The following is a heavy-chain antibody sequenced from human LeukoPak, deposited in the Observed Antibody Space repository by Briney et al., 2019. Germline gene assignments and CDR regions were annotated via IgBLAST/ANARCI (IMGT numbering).Heavy chain of an antibody. CDR1: GFTFSSYA. D-gene: IGHD3-3*01. V-gene: IGHV3-30-3*01. J-gene: IGHJ6*02. CDR3: ARDSTYYDFWSGYLPLYYGMDV. CDR2: ISYDGSNK. Sequence: GGSLRLSCAASGFTFSSYAMHWVRQAPGKGLEWVAVISYDGSNKYYADSVKGRFTISRDKSKNTLYLQMNSLRAEDTAVYYCARDSTYYDFWSGYLPLYYGMDVWGQGTTVTVSS.